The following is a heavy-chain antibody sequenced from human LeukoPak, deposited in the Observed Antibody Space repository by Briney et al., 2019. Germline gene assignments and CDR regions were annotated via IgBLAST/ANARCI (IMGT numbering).Heavy chain of an antibody. J-gene: IGHJ4*02. CDR1: GFTFSKYW. CDR3: ATKQWLAPPPDS. Sequence: GGALRLSCAASGFTFSKYWMLWVRQAPGKGMESVSRINTDGTVTTYADSVKGRFTVSRDNADNTMFLQMNSVRDEDTAVYYCATKQWLAPPPDSWGQGTPVTVSS. V-gene: IGHV3-74*01. CDR2: INTDGTVT. D-gene: IGHD6-19*01.